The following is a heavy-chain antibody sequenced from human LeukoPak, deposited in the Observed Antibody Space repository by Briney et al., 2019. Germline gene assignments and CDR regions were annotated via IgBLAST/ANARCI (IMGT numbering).Heavy chain of an antibody. J-gene: IGHJ4*02. CDR1: GYTFTDYY. CDR2: INPNSGGT. CDR3: ARGYYDSSGYYSIDY. Sequence: ASVKVSCKASGYTFTDYYTHWVRQAPGQGLEWLGRINPNSGGTNYVQKFQGRVTMTRDTSISTAYMELSRLRSDDTAVYYCARGYYDSSGYYSIDYWGQGTLVTVSS. D-gene: IGHD3-22*01. V-gene: IGHV1-2*06.